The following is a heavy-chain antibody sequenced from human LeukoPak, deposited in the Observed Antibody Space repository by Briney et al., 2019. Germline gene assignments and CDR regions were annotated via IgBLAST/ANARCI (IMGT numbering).Heavy chain of an antibody. Sequence: PSETLSPTCTVSGGSISSYYWSWIRQPPGKGLEWIGYIYYSGSTNYNSSLKSRVTISVDTSKNQFSLKLNSVTAADTAVYYCARDSGGWYRWFDPWGQGTLVTVSS. CDR3: ARDSGGWYRWFDP. D-gene: IGHD6-19*01. CDR1: GGSISSYY. V-gene: IGHV4-59*01. CDR2: IYYSGST. J-gene: IGHJ5*02.